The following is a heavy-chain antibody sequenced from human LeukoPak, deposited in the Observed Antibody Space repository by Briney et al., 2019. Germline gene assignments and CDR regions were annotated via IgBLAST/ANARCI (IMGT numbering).Heavy chain of an antibody. CDR2: INPSGGSI. D-gene: IGHD6-13*01. CDR1: GYTFTNYY. Sequence: ASMKVSCKSSGYTFTNYYMHWVRRAAGQGLEWMGIINPSGGSIRSAQNFQDRVTMTRDTSTSTVYMELSSLRSEDTAVYYFARGPATATAWPFDYWGQGTLVSVSS. CDR3: ARGPATATAWPFDY. V-gene: IGHV1-46*01. J-gene: IGHJ4*02.